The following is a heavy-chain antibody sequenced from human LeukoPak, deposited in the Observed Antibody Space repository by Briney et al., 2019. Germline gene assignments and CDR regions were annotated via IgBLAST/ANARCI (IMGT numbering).Heavy chain of an antibody. CDR2: VYYSGST. CDR3: ARHRYSWYFDV. V-gene: IGHV4-59*08. CDR1: GGSIIRYY. Sequence: PSETLSLTCTVSGGSIIRYYWGWIRQPPGKGLEWIGYVYYSGSTNYNPSLKGRVTISADTSKNQFSLKLNSVTAADTAVYYGARHRYSWYFDVWGQGSLVTVSS. D-gene: IGHD5-18*01. J-gene: IGHJ4*02.